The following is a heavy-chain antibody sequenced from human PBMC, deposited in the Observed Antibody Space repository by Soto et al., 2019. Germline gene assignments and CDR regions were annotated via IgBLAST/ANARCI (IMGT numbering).Heavy chain of an antibody. J-gene: IGHJ4*02. Sequence: EVQLLESGGGLVQPGGSLRLSCAASRFTFSSFAMSWVRQAPGKGLEWVSVISGSGGSTYYADSVKGRFTISRDNSKNTLYLQVNSLRVEETAVYFCAKSRGSDTAMGFDYWGPGTLVTVSS. CDR1: RFTFSSFA. CDR2: ISGSGGST. D-gene: IGHD5-18*01. V-gene: IGHV3-23*01. CDR3: AKSRGSDTAMGFDY.